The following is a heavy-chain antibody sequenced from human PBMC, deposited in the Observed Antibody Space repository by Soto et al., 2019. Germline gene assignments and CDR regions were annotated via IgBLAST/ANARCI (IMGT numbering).Heavy chain of an antibody. J-gene: IGHJ4*02. CDR2: VSWDSASV. CDR3: AKTGMRKXWLAPSFDC. D-gene: IGHD6-19*01. Sequence: GGSLRLSCAASGFTFEDYAMHWVRQAPGKGLEWVSGVSWDSASVGYADSVKGRFTVSRDNAKNSLFLEMNSLIPDDTAFYYCAKTGMRKXWLAPSFDCWGQGMLVTVSS. CDR1: GFTFEDYA. V-gene: IGHV3-9*01.